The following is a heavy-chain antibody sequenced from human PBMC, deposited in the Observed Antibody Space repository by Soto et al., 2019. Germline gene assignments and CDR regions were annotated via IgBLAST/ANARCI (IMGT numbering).Heavy chain of an antibody. Sequence: PGESLKISCKGSGYSFTSYWIGWVRQMPGKGLEWMGIIYPGDSDTRYSPSFQGQVTISADKSISTAYLQWSSLKASDTAMYYCARQGLWSYYYYGMDVWGQGTTVTVS. J-gene: IGHJ6*02. V-gene: IGHV5-51*01. D-gene: IGHD5-18*01. CDR3: ARQGLWSYYYYGMDV. CDR2: IYPGDSDT. CDR1: GYSFTSYW.